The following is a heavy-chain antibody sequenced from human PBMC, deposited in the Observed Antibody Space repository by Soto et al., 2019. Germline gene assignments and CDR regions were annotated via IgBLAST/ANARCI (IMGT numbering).Heavy chain of an antibody. CDR3: ARRGVLYSSGWYGNWFDP. Sequence: GESLKISCKGSGYSFTSYWISWVRQMPGKGLEWMGRIDPSDSYTNYSPSFQGHVTISADKSISTAYLQWSSLKASDTAMYYCARRGVLYSSGWYGNWFDPWGQGTLVTVSS. CDR1: GYSFTSYW. V-gene: IGHV5-10-1*01. J-gene: IGHJ5*02. CDR2: IDPSDSYT. D-gene: IGHD6-19*01.